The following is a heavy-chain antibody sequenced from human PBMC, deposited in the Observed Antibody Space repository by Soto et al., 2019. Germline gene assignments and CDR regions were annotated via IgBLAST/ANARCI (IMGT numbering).Heavy chain of an antibody. CDR2: ISYDGSNK. J-gene: IGHJ5*02. CDR1: GFTFSSYA. V-gene: IGHV3-30-3*01. D-gene: IGHD3-10*01. Sequence: QVQLVESGGGVVQPGRSLRLSCAACGFTFSSYAMHWVRQAPGKGLEWVAVISYDGSNKYYADSVKGRFTISRDNSKNTLYLQMNSLRAEDTAVYYCARDLLTMVRGVNPLWFDPWGQGTLVTASS. CDR3: ARDLLTMVRGVNPLWFDP.